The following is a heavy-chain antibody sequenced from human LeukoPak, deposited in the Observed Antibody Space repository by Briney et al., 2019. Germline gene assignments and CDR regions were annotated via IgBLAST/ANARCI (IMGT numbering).Heavy chain of an antibody. J-gene: IGHJ6*03. CDR3: TSSTVTTFGGQEDYYYYYMDV. CDR1: GFTFSNAW. Sequence: PGGSLRLSCAASGFTFSNAWMSWVRQAPGKGLEWVGRIKSKTDGGTTDYAAPVKGRFTISRDDSKNTLYLQMNSLKTEDTAVYYCTSSTVTTFGGQEDYYYYYMDVWGKGTTVTVSS. V-gene: IGHV3-15*01. CDR2: IKSKTDGGTT. D-gene: IGHD4-11*01.